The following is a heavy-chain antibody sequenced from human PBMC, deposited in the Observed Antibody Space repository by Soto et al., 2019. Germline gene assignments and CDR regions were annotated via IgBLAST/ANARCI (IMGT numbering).Heavy chain of an antibody. J-gene: IGHJ5*02. CDR2: IYHSGST. V-gene: IGHV4-30-2*06. CDR3: ARGGTAAGIDVWFDP. CDR1: GGSISSGGYS. Sequence: SETLSLTCAVSGGSISSGGYSWSWIRQSPGKGLEWIGYIYHSGSTYYNPSLKSRVTISVDRSKNQFSLKLSSVTAADTAVYYCARGGTAAGIDVWFDPWGQGTLVTVSS. D-gene: IGHD6-13*01.